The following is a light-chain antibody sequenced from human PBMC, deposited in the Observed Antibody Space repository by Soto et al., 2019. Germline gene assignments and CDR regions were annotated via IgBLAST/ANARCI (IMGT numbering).Light chain of an antibody. Sequence: DIQMTQSPSTLSASVGDRVTITCRASQTISSWLAWYQQKPGKVPKLLIYMASGLHSGVPSRFSGSGSGTEFTLTISSLQPEDFATYYCQQLNSYLALTFGGGTKVEIK. CDR3: QQLNSYLALT. CDR1: QTISSW. V-gene: IGKV1-5*03. CDR2: MAS. J-gene: IGKJ4*01.